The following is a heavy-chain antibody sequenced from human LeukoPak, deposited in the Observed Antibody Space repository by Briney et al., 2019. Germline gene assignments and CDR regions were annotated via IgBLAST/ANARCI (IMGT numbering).Heavy chain of an antibody. CDR3: ARTLYIAAAPGGFDY. CDR1: GYTFTGHY. D-gene: IGHD6-13*01. Sequence: ASVKVSCKASGYTFTGHYIHWVRQAPGQGLEWMGWINPRNAATNYAQKFQGRVTMTRDTSTGTIYMEMTSLRSDDTAIYYCARTLYIAAAPGGFDYWGQGTLLTVSS. J-gene: IGHJ4*02. CDR2: INPRNAAT. V-gene: IGHV1-2*02.